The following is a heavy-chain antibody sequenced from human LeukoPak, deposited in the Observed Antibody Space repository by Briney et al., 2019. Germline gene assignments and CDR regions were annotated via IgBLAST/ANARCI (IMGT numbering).Heavy chain of an antibody. CDR1: GFTFSNYA. J-gene: IGHJ6*02. V-gene: IGHV3-30*18. D-gene: IGHD6-19*01. Sequence: GRSLRLSCAASGFTFSNYAMHRVRQAPGKGLEWVAVISYDGSNKYYADSVKGRFTISRDNSKNTLYLQMNSQRAEDTAVYYCAQDLYSSGSYYYYGMDVWGQGTTVTVSS. CDR2: ISYDGSNK. CDR3: AQDLYSSGSYYYYGMDV.